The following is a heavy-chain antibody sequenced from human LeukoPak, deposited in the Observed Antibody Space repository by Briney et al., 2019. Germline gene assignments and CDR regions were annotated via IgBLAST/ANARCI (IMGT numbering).Heavy chain of an antibody. CDR2: IYNSGST. CDR1: GGSISSYY. CDR3: AREDMITFGGVIVT. J-gene: IGHJ5*02. V-gene: IGHV4-4*07. D-gene: IGHD3-16*02. Sequence: SETRSLTCTVSGGSISSYYWSWIRQPAGKGLEWIVRIYNSGSTNYNPSLKSRVTMSVDTSKNQFSLKLSSVTAADTAVYYCAREDMITFGGVIVTWGQGTLVTVSS.